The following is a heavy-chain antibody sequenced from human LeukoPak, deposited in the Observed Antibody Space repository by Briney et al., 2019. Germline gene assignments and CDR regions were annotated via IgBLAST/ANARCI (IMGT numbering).Heavy chain of an antibody. CDR3: AKDRRSGSYYTGGE. D-gene: IGHD1-26*01. J-gene: IGHJ4*02. CDR1: GFTFSSYS. V-gene: IGHV3-23*01. Sequence: GGSLRLSCAASGFTFSSYSMSWVRQAPGKGLEWVSAISGSGGYTYYADSVNGRFTISRDSSKNTLYLQMNSLRAEDTAVYYCAKDRRSGSYYTGGEWGQGTLVTVSS. CDR2: ISGSGGYT.